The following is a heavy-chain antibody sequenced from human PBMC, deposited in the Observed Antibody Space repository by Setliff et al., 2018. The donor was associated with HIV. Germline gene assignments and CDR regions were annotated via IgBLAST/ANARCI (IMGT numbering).Heavy chain of an antibody. Sequence: PSETLSLTCTVSGGSISSGSYYWNWIRQPAGKGLEWIGRIYTSGSTNYNPSLKSRVTISVDASKNQFSLKLSSVTAADTAVYYCARDRGNDSRNYYYYMDVWGKGTTVTVSS. D-gene: IGHD3-22*01. CDR1: GGSISSGSYY. J-gene: IGHJ6*03. V-gene: IGHV4-61*02. CDR3: ARDRGNDSRNYYYYMDV. CDR2: IYTSGST.